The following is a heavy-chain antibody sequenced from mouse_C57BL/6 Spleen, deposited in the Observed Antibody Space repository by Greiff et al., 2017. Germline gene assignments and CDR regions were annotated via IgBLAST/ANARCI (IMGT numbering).Heavy chain of an antibody. CDR1: GFTFSDYG. CDR2: ISSGSSTI. D-gene: IGHD3-3*01. V-gene: IGHV5-17*01. Sequence: DVKLVESGGGLVKPGGSLKLSCAASGFTFSDYGMHWVRQAPEKGLEWVAYISSGSSTIYYADTVKGRFTISRDNAKNTLFLQMTSLRSEDTAMYYCARRRAGTEEVDYWGQGTTLTVSS. J-gene: IGHJ2*01. CDR3: ARRRAGTEEVDY.